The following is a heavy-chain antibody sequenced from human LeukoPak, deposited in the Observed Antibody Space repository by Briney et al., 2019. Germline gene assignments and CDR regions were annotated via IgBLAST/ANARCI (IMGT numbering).Heavy chain of an antibody. CDR3: ARGPTGTAWGYYFDY. CDR2: MNPNSGNT. D-gene: IGHD1-1*01. J-gene: IGHJ4*02. V-gene: IGHV1-8*03. Sequence: GASVKVSCEASGYTFTSYDINWVRQATGQGLEWMGWMNPNSGNTGYAQKFQGRVTITRNTSISTAYMELSSLIFEDTAVYYCARGPTGTAWGYYFDYWGQGTLVTVSS. CDR1: GYTFTSYD.